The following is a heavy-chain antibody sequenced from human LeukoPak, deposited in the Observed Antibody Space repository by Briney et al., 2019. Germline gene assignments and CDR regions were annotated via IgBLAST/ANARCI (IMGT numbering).Heavy chain of an antibody. CDR3: ARGRYYYGSGSYVGDWFDP. J-gene: IGHJ5*02. CDR1: GGSFSGYY. D-gene: IGHD3-10*01. CDR2: INHSGST. V-gene: IGHV4-34*01. Sequence: SETLSLTCAVYGGSFSGYYWSWIRQPPGKGLEWIGEINHSGSTNYNPSLKSRVTISVDTSKNQFSLKLSSVTAADMAVYYCARGRYYYGSGSYVGDWFDPWGQGTLVTVSS.